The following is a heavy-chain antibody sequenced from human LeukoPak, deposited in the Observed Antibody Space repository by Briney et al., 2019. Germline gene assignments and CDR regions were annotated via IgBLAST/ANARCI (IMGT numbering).Heavy chain of an antibody. V-gene: IGHV4-4*07. CDR3: AKTRSSASWFDP. CDR1: GGSISSSY. J-gene: IGHJ5*02. Sequence: PETLSVTFTVSGGSISSSYWSWIRQPAGKGLEWIGRIYTNGGINYNPSLKSRVTISFDKSQNQLSLRLSSVTAADTAVYYCAKTRSSASWFDPWGQGTMVTVSS. CDR2: IYTNGGI.